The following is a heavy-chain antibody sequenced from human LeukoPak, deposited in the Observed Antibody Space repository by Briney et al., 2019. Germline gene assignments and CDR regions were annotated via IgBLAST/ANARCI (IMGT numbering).Heavy chain of an antibody. V-gene: IGHV3-30*04. CDR2: ISYDGSNK. CDR3: AREGATSAFDI. J-gene: IGHJ3*02. Sequence: GRSLRLSCAASGFTFSSYAMHWVRQAPGKGLEWVAVISYDGSNKYYADSVKGQFTISRDNSKNTLYLQMNSLRAEDTAVYYCAREGATSAFDIWGQGTMVTVSP. D-gene: IGHD1-26*01. CDR1: GFTFSSYA.